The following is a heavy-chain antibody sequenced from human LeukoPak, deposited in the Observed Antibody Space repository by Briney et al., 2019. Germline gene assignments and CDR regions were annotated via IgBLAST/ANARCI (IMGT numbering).Heavy chain of an antibody. D-gene: IGHD1-26*01. Sequence: SETLSLTCTVSGASISSGSYYWSWIRQPAGKGLEWIGRIYTSGSTNYNPSLKSRVTISVDTSKNQFSLKLSSVTAADTAVYYCARADIVGAIAFFNYWGQGTLVTVSS. V-gene: IGHV4-61*02. CDR2: IYTSGST. CDR1: GASISSGSYY. J-gene: IGHJ4*01. CDR3: ARADIVGAIAFFNY.